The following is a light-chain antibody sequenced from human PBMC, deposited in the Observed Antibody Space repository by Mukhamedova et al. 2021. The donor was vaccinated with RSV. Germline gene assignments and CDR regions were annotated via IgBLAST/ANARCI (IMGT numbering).Light chain of an antibody. CDR2: AAS. Sequence: IYAASSLQSGVPSKFSGSRSGADFTLTINSLQSEDFATYYCQQYETYPYTFGPGTEVDMK. J-gene: IGKJ3*01. V-gene: IGKV1-16*02. CDR3: QQYETYPYT.